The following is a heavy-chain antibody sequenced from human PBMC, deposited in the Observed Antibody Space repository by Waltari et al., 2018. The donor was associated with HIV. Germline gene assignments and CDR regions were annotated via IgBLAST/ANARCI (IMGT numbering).Heavy chain of an antibody. Sequence: QVQLVESGGGVVQPGRSLRLSCAASGFTFSSYAMHWVRQAPGKGVGWVAVGAYDGGNKYYADSVKGRFTISRDNAKNTLYLQMNSLRAEDTAVYYCARGGDGYNYFDYWGQGTLVTGSS. J-gene: IGHJ4*02. CDR1: GFTFSSYA. CDR2: GAYDGGNK. D-gene: IGHD5-12*01. V-gene: IGHV3-30*01. CDR3: ARGGDGYNYFDY.